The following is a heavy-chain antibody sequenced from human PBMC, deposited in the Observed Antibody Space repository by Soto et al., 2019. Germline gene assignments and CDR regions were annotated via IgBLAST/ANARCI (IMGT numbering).Heavy chain of an antibody. CDR1: GGTFSSYA. CDR2: IIPIFGTA. Sequence: SVKVSCKASGGTFSSYAISWVRQAPGQGLEWMGGIIPIFGTANYAQKFQGRVTITADESTSTAYMELSSLRSEDTAVYYCARGRAARNYYYGMDVWGQGTTVTVSS. V-gene: IGHV1-69*13. D-gene: IGHD6-6*01. CDR3: ARGRAARNYYYGMDV. J-gene: IGHJ6*02.